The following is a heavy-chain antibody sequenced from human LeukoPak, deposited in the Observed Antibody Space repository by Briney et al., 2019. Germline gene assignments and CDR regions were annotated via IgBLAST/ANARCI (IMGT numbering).Heavy chain of an antibody. Sequence: GGSLRLSCAASGFTFSSYGMHWVRQAPGKGLEWVAVISYDGSNKYYADSVKGRFTISRDNSKNTLYLQMNSLRAEDTAVYYCAKVIRPAADYYYYGMDVWGQGTTVTVSS. J-gene: IGHJ6*02. CDR1: GFTFSSYG. V-gene: IGHV3-30*18. CDR3: AKVIRPAADYYYYGMDV. D-gene: IGHD2-2*01. CDR2: ISYDGSNK.